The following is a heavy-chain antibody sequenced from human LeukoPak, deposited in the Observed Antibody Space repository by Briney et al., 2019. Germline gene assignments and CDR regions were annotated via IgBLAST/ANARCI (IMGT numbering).Heavy chain of an antibody. CDR3: ARTLDY. CDR1: GFSFASYS. V-gene: IGHV3-48*01. J-gene: IGHJ4*02. CDR2: ISTSSDTM. Sequence: GGSLRLSCAASGFSFASYSMNWVRQAPGRGLEWLSYISTSSDTMYYADSVKGRFTTSRDNAQNSLYLQMNSLRAEDTAVYYCARTLDYWGQGTPVTVSS.